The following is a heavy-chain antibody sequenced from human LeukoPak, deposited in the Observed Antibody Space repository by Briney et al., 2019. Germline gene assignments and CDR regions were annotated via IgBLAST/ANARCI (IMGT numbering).Heavy chain of an antibody. J-gene: IGHJ4*02. CDR1: GFIVSSNY. Sequence: GGSLRLSCAASGFIVSSNYMSWVRQAPGKGLEWVSVIYTGGSTYYADSVKGRFTISRDNSKNTLYLQMNSLRVEDTAVYYWARAAVYGDYGGGWGQGTLVTVSS. D-gene: IGHD4-17*01. V-gene: IGHV3-53*01. CDR2: IYTGGST. CDR3: ARAAVYGDYGGG.